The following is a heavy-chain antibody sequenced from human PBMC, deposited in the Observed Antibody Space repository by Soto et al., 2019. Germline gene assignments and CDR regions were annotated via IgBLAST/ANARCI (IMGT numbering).Heavy chain of an antibody. V-gene: IGHV4-59*01. CDR3: ARRLMVGEVITHGIEV. J-gene: IGHJ6*02. D-gene: IGHD3-10*01. CDR2: VSSSGST. Sequence: SETLSVTWIFSYDSMSNYYLRLILQPPLKGLEWIGDVSSSGSTNYNPSLKSRVTMSVDTSKNQFSLKLNSVTAADTAVYYCARRLMVGEVITHGIEVWGQGTTVTVSS. CDR1: YDSMSNYY.